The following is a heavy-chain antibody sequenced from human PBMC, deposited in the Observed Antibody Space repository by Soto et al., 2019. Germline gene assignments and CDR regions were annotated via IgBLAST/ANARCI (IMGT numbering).Heavy chain of an antibody. J-gene: IGHJ5*02. CDR1: GGSIIYFAYY. D-gene: IGHD3-16*01. CDR3: ARRERYYGSPGWFDP. CDR2: VYHNENT. Sequence: SETLSLSCTVSGGSIIYFAYYWGWIRQAPGKGLEWIGTVYHNENTYYNPSLKSRITISADTAKNQFSLNLRSVTAADTAIYFCARRERYYGSPGWFDPWGQGTLVTVSS. V-gene: IGHV4-39*01.